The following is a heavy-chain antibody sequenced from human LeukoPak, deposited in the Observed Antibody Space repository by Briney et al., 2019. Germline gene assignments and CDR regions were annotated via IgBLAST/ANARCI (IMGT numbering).Heavy chain of an antibody. V-gene: IGHV3-7*01. CDR2: IKQYGSEI. J-gene: IGHJ4*02. Sequence: PGGSLRLSCAASGFTFSSYWMSWVRQAPGKGLEWVASIKQYGSEIYYVDSVKGRFTISRDNAKYSLYLQMDTLGADDTAVYYCARDVYWGQGNLVSVSS. CDR1: GFTFSSYW. CDR3: ARDVY.